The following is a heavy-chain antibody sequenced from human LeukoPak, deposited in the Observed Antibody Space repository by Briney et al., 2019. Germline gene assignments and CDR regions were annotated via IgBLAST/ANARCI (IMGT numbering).Heavy chain of an antibody. D-gene: IGHD6-13*01. CDR1: GGSISSSNW. CDR2: IYHSGST. Sequence: SGTLSLTCAVSGGSISSSNWWSWVRQPPGKGLEWIGEIYHSGSTNYNPSLKSRVTISVDKSKNQFSLKLSSVTAADTAVYYCARRRAAAAGPQIKPYFDYWGQGTLVTVSS. J-gene: IGHJ4*02. V-gene: IGHV4-4*02. CDR3: ARRRAAAAGPQIKPYFDY.